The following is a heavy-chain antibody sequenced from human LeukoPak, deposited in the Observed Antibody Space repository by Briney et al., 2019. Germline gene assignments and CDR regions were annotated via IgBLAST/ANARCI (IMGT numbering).Heavy chain of an antibody. V-gene: IGHV3-74*01. CDR1: GFSFSTHW. CDR2: IHSNERET. J-gene: IGHJ4*02. D-gene: IGHD1-26*01. Sequence: GGSLRLSCVAAGFSFSTHWRHWVRQVSGKGLLWVSRIHSNERETTYADSVKGRFSISRDNARNTLYLEMNSLRVEDTAVYYCGRGGMRGTVEYWGQGTPVTVSS. CDR3: GRGGMRGTVEY.